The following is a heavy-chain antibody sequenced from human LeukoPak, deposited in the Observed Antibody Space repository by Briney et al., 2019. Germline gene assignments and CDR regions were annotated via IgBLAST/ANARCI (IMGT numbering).Heavy chain of an antibody. D-gene: IGHD2-15*01. V-gene: IGHV4-34*01. CDR2: INHSGST. CDR3: AREQDIVVAVAATVFLGAFDY. CDR1: GGSFSGYY. Sequence: SETLSLTCAVYGGSFSGYYWSWIRQPPGKGLEWIGEINHSGSTNYNPSLKSRVTISVDTSKNQFSLKLSSVTAADTAVYYCAREQDIVVAVAATVFLGAFDYWGQGTLVTVSS. J-gene: IGHJ4*02.